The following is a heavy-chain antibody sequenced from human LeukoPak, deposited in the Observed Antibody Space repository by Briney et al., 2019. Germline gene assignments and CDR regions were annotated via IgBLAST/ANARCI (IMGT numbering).Heavy chain of an antibody. Sequence: SETLSLTCTVSGGSISSYYWSWIRQLPGKGLEWIGYIYYSGSTNYNPSLKSRVTISVDTSKNQFSLKLSSVTAADTAVYYCARRLLSGDSSAFDYWGQGTLVTVSS. CDR2: IYYSGST. J-gene: IGHJ4*02. CDR3: ARRLLSGDSSAFDY. V-gene: IGHV4-59*08. CDR1: GGSISSYY. D-gene: IGHD3-22*01.